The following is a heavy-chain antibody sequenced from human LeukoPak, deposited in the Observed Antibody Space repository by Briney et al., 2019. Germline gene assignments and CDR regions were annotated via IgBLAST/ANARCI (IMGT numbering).Heavy chain of an antibody. V-gene: IGHV4-39*01. CDR2: IYYSVRT. J-gene: IGHJ4*02. CDR3: ARPSHAAFDY. CDR1: GGSISSSSYY. Sequence: SETLSLTCTVSGGSISSSSYYWGWIRQPPGRGLEWIGSIYYSVRTYYNPSLKSRFTISVDTSKNQFSLKLSSVTAADTAVYYCARPSHAAFDYWGQGTLVTVSS.